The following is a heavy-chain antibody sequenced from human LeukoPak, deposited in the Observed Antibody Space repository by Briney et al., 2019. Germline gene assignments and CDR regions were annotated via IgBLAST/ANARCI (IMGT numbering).Heavy chain of an antibody. Sequence: GGSLRLSCAASGFTFSSYSMNWVRQAPGKGLEWVSSISSSSSYIYYADSVKGRFTISRDNAKNSLYLQMNSLRAEDTAVYYCARDSSSWLTWFDPWGQGTLVTVSS. CDR2: ISSSSSYI. V-gene: IGHV3-21*01. CDR1: GFTFSSYS. D-gene: IGHD6-13*01. CDR3: ARDSSSWLTWFDP. J-gene: IGHJ5*02.